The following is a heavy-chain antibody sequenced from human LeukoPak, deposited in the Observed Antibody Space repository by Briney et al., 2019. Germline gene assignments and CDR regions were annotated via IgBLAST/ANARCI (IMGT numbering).Heavy chain of an antibody. D-gene: IGHD6-19*01. J-gene: IGHJ4*02. V-gene: IGHV1-2*02. CDR1: GYTFTGYY. CDR3: ARDSRLYSSGWYIFDY. Sequence: ASVKVSCKASGYTFTGYYMHWVRQAPGQGLEWMGWSNPNSGGTNYAQKFQGRVTMTRDTSISTAYMELSRLRSDDTAVYYCARDSRLYSSGWYIFDYWGQGTLVTVSS. CDR2: SNPNSGGT.